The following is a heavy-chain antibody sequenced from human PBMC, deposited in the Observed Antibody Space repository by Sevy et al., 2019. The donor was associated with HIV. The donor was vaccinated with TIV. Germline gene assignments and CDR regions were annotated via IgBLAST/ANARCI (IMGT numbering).Heavy chain of an antibody. CDR1: GFTFGDYA. CDR2: IRSKAYGGTT. D-gene: IGHD3-22*01. J-gene: IGHJ3*02. CDR3: TRGGYYDSSGYLYRAFDI. Sequence: GGSLRLSCTASGFTFGDYAMSWVRQAPGKGLEWVGFIRSKAYGGTTEYAASVKGRFTISRDDSKSIAYLQMNSLKTEDTAVYYCTRGGYYDSSGYLYRAFDIWGQRTMVTVSS. V-gene: IGHV3-49*04.